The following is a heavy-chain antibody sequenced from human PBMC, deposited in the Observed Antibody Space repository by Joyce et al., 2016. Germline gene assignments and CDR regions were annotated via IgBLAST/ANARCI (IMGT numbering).Heavy chain of an antibody. J-gene: IGHJ3*01. CDR3: ARVTSYYDSSGFDL. Sequence: DVQLVESGGGLVKPGGSLRLSCVASGFAVSNSYISWVRQAPGKGLEWVSVTYTGGSAFYADSVKGRFTISRHNFKNTVYIEINSLTAEDTAMYFCARVTSYYDSSGFDLWGQGTMVTVSS. D-gene: IGHD3-22*01. V-gene: IGHV3-53*04. CDR1: GFAVSNSY. CDR2: TYTGGSA.